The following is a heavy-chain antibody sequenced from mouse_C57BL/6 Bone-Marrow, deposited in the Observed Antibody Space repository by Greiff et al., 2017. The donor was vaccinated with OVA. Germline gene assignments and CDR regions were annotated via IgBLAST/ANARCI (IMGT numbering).Heavy chain of an antibody. J-gene: IGHJ2*01. CDR1: GFTFSSYA. CDR3: AREATTVVATDY. Sequence: EVQLVESGGGLVKPGGSLKLSCAASGFTFSSYAMSWVRQTPEQRLEWVATISDGGSYTYYPDNVKGRFTISRDNAKNNLYLQMSHLKSEDTAMYYCAREATTVVATDYWGQGTTLTVSS. CDR2: ISDGGSYT. V-gene: IGHV5-4*01. D-gene: IGHD1-1*01.